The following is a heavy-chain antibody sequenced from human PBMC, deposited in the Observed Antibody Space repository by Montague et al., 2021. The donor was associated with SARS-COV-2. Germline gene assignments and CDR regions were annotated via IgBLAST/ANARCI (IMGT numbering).Heavy chain of an antibody. V-gene: IGHV4-61*01. D-gene: IGHD2-15*01. CDR3: ARHARGEGCTSWFDS. J-gene: IGHJ5*01. CDR1: GDSVTRWCSY. CDR2: IYYTAIR. Sequence: SETLSLTCTVSGDSVTRWCSYWIWLPHPPGKGLDWIGYIYYTAIRKPNSSLKSRLTISVDTSKNQFSLKLSSVTAADTAVYYCARHARGEGCTSWFDSWGQGTLVTVSS.